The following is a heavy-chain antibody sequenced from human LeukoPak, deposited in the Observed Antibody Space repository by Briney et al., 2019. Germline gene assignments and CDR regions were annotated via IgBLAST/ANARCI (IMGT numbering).Heavy chain of an antibody. Sequence: PSETLSLTCTVSTYSISSGYFWGWIRQPPEKGLEWIGSIYHSGNTYYNPSLKSRVTISGDTSKNQFSLKLSSVTAADTAVYYCARDPGQQLPRGWFDPWGQGTLVTVSS. V-gene: IGHV4-38-2*02. CDR1: TYSISSGYF. J-gene: IGHJ5*02. D-gene: IGHD6-13*01. CDR2: IYHSGNT. CDR3: ARDPGQQLPRGWFDP.